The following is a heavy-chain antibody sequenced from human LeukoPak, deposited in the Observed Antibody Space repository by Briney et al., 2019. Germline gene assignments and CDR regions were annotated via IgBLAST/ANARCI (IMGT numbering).Heavy chain of an antibody. Sequence: PGGSLRLSCVASGFTFSSYVMNWVRQAPGKGLEWVSTIGARGETTDYADSVKGRFTISRDNSKNTLYLQMNSLRVEDTAVYYCARDLGDFYYISLDFDSWGQGALVTVSS. D-gene: IGHD3-9*01. V-gene: IGHV3-23*01. CDR1: GFTFSSYV. J-gene: IGHJ4*02. CDR2: IGARGETT. CDR3: ARDLGDFYYISLDFDS.